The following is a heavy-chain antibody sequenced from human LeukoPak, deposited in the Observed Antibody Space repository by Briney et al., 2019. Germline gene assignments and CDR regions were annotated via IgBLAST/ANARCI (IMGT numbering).Heavy chain of an antibody. CDR3: ARARGVVGDYYYMDV. J-gene: IGHJ6*03. CDR1: GGSISSSNW. CDR2: IYHSGST. D-gene: IGHD3-3*01. V-gene: IGHV4-4*02. Sequence: SETLSLTCAVSGGSISSSNWWSWIRQPPGKGLEWIGEIYHSGSTNYNPSLKSRVTISVDKSKTQFSLKLSSVTAADTAVYYCARARGVVGDYYYMDVWGRGTTVTVSS.